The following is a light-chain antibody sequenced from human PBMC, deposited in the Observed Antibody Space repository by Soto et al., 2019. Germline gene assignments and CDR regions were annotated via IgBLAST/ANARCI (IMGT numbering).Light chain of an antibody. CDR1: QSVSSSL. CDR3: QQYGSSRYT. CDR2: DAS. J-gene: IGKJ2*01. V-gene: IGKV3-20*01. Sequence: EIVLTQSPGTLSLSPGERATLSCRASQSVSSSLLAWYQQRPGQAPRLLIYDASTRATGISDRFSGSGSGTDFTLTISRLEPEDFAVYYCQQYGSSRYTFGQGTKLEIK.